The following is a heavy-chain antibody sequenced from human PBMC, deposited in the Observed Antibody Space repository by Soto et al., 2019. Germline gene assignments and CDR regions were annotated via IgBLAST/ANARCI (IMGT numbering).Heavy chain of an antibody. Sequence: RASVKVSCKASGGTFSSYAISWVRQAPGQGLEWMGGIIPIFGTANYAQKFQGRVTITADESTSTAYMELSSLRSEDTAVYYCARGIGYCGGDCYSVFDYWGQGTLVTVSS. CDR1: GGTFSSYA. V-gene: IGHV1-69*13. J-gene: IGHJ4*02. CDR2: IIPIFGTA. D-gene: IGHD2-21*02. CDR3: ARGIGYCGGDCYSVFDY.